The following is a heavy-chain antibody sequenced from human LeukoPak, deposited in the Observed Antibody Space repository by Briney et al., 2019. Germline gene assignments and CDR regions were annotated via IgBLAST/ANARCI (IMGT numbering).Heavy chain of an antibody. V-gene: IGHV4-38-2*01. CDR1: GYSISSGYY. D-gene: IGHD3-3*01. CDR2: IYHSGST. J-gene: IGHJ5*01. CDR3: ARVLCDFWSGPNGHWFDS. Sequence: SETLSLICAVSGYSISSGYYWGWIRQPPGKGLEWIGSIYHSGSTYYNPSLKSRVTISVDTSKNQFSLKLSSVTAADTAVYYCARVLCDFWSGPNGHWFDSWGQGTLVTVSS.